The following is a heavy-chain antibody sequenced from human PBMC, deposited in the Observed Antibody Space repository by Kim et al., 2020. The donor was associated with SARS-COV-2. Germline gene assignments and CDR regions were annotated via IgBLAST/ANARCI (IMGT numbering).Heavy chain of an antibody. J-gene: IGHJ5*02. CDR2: ISSSSSYT. Sequence: GGSLRLSCAASGFTFSSYTMNWVRQAPGKGLEWVSSISSSSSYTYYADSVKGRFTISRDNAKNTLYLQMNSLRAEDTAVYYCARDRRQLVITGWFDLWGQGTLVTVSS. CDR1: GFTFSSYT. V-gene: IGHV3-21*01. CDR3: ARDRRQLVITGWFDL. D-gene: IGHD6-6*01.